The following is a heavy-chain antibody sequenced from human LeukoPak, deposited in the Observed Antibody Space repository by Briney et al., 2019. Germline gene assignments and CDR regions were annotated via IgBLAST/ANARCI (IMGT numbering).Heavy chain of an antibody. J-gene: IGHJ4*02. CDR2: INPNSGGT. CDR3: ARHILGDGYPPF. CDR1: GYTFTAYS. V-gene: IGHV1-2*02. D-gene: IGHD5-24*01. Sequence: ASVKVSCKASGYTFTAYSMHWVRQAPGQGLEWMGWINPNSGGTNYAQKFQGRVTMTRDTSISTAYMELSRLRSDDTAVYYCARHILGDGYPPFWGQGTLVTVSS.